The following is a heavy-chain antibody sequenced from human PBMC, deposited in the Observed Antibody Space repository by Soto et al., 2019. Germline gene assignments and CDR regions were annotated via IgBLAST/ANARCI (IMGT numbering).Heavy chain of an antibody. V-gene: IGHV1-3*01. Sequence: QVQLVQSGAEVKKPGASVKVSCKASGYTFTSYAMHWVRQAPGQRLEWMGWINAGNGNTKYSQKFQGRVTITRDTSVSTAYMELSSLRSEDTAVYYCARDGYSYGYYFDYWGQGTLVTVSS. D-gene: IGHD5-18*01. CDR2: INAGNGNT. CDR3: ARDGYSYGYYFDY. J-gene: IGHJ4*02. CDR1: GYTFTSYA.